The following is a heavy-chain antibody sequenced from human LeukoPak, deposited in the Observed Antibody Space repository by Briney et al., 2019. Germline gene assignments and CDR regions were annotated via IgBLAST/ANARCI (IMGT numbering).Heavy chain of an antibody. J-gene: IGHJ4*02. CDR3: ARDSGGSLDY. V-gene: IGHV3-11*01. CDR1: GFPFSNYY. Sequence: GGSLRLSCEASGFPFSNYYMNWIRQAPGKGLEWISYISGSGKTMYHADSVKGRFTISRDNTKNSLYLQMNSLRAEDTAVYYCARDSGGSLDYWGQGTLVSVSS. CDR2: ISGSGKTM. D-gene: IGHD2-15*01.